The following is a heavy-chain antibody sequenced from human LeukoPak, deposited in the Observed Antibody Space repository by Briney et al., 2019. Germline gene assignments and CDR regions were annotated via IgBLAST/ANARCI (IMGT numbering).Heavy chain of an antibody. V-gene: IGHV1-69*02. CDR1: GGTFSSYT. J-gene: IGHJ4*02. CDR2: IIPILGIA. CDR3: ASGLSGSLDGDY. Sequence: SVKVSCKASGGTFSSYTISWVRQAPGQGLEWMGRIIPILGIANYVQKFQGRVTITADKSTSTAYMELSSLRSEDTAVYYCASGLSGSLDGDYWGQGTLVTVSS. D-gene: IGHD1-26*01.